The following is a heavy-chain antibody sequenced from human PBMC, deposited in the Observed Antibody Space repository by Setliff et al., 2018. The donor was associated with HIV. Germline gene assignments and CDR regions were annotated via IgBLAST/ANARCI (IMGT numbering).Heavy chain of an antibody. J-gene: IGHJ4*02. V-gene: IGHV3-23*01. D-gene: IGHD4-17*01. CDR3: ARAYDDYDSDLDY. Sequence: GGSLRLSCKASGFSFRSYAMSWVRQAPGKGLEWVSGITGSGGSTYYADSVKGRFTISRDNAKNSLYLQMNSLRAEDTAVYYCARAYDDYDSDLDYWGQGTLVTVSS. CDR2: ITGSGGST. CDR1: GFSFRSYA.